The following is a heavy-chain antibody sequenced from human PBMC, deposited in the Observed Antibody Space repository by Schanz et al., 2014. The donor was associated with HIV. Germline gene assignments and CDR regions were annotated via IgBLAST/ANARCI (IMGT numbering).Heavy chain of an antibody. CDR3: ARGGLQWHPEWFDL. Sequence: QVQLVESGGGVVQPGRSLRLSCAASGFPFRSYGMHWVRQAPGKGLEWVAVIWYDGSNKYYADSVKGRFTISRDNSKNTVYLQMNSLRAEDTAVYYCARGGLQWHPEWFDLWAQGTLVSVSS. CDR2: IWYDGSNK. J-gene: IGHJ5*02. V-gene: IGHV3-33*01. CDR1: GFPFRSYG. D-gene: IGHD4-4*01.